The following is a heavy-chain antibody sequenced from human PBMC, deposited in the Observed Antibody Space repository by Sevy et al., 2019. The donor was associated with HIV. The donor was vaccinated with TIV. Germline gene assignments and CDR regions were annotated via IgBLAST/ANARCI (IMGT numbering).Heavy chain of an antibody. CDR1: GGSISSYY. CDR3: ASSYYDSSGYYMNYYYYYGMDV. J-gene: IGHJ6*02. CDR2: IYTSGST. V-gene: IGHV4-4*07. Sequence: SETLSLTCTVSGGSISSYYWSWIRQPDGKGLEWIGRIYTSGSTNYNPSLKSRVTMSVDTSKNQFSLKLSSVTAADTAVYYCASSYYDSSGYYMNYYYYYGMDVWGQGTTVTVSS. D-gene: IGHD3-22*01.